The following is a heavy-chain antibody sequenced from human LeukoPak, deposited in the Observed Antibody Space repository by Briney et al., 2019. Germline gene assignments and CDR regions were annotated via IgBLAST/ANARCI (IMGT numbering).Heavy chain of an antibody. CDR2: IIPISGTA. J-gene: IGHJ3*02. D-gene: IGHD6-13*01. V-gene: IGHV1-69*06. Sequence: SVKVSCKASGGTFSSYAISWVRQAPGQGLEWMGGIIPISGTANYAQKFQGRVTITADKSTSTAYMELSSLRSEDTAVYYCASGAAAGTWAFDIWGQGTMVTVSS. CDR1: GGTFSSYA. CDR3: ASGAAAGTWAFDI.